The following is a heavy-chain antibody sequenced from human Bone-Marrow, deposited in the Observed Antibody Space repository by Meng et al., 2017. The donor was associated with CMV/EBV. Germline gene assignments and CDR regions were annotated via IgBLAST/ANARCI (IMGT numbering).Heavy chain of an antibody. CDR2: ISWDGGST. CDR3: AKDLLAYYGMDV. D-gene: IGHD3-3*02. V-gene: IGHV3-43D*03. J-gene: IGHJ6*02. CDR1: GFTFADYA. Sequence: GGSRRLSCPDSGFTFADYAMHWVRQVPGKGLGWVSLISWDGGSTYYADSVKGRLTISRDNSKNSLYLQMYSLIAEDTALYYCAKDLLAYYGMDVWGQGTTVTVSS.